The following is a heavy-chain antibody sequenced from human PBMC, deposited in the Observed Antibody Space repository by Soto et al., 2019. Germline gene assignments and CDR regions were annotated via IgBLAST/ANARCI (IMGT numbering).Heavy chain of an antibody. J-gene: IGHJ4*02. CDR2: ISYDGSNK. D-gene: IGHD3-10*01. CDR3: ARVLGGLWFGDIQPFDY. Sequence: PGGSLRLSCAASGFTFSSYAMHWFRQAPGKGLEWVAVISYDGSNKYYADSVKGRFTISRDNSKNTLYLQMNSLRAEDTAVYYCARVLGGLWFGDIQPFDYWGQGTLVTVSS. V-gene: IGHV3-30*04. CDR1: GFTFSSYA.